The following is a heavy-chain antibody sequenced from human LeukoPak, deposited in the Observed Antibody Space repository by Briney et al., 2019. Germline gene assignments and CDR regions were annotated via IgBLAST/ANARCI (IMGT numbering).Heavy chain of an antibody. D-gene: IGHD3-10*01. CDR1: GFTFTSSA. CDR3: AAAMVRGVIITIGA. V-gene: IGHV1-58*02. Sequence: GASVKVSCKASGFTFTSSAMQWVRQARGQRLEWIGWIVVGSGNTNYAQKFQERVTITRDMSTSTAYMELSSLRSEDTAVYYCAAAMVRGVIITIGAWGQGTLVTVSS. J-gene: IGHJ4*02. CDR2: IVVGSGNT.